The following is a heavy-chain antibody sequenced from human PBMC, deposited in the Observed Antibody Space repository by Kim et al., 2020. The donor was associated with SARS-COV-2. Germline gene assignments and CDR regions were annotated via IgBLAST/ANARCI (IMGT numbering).Heavy chain of an antibody. D-gene: IGHD6-13*01. Sequence: GGSLRLSCAASGFTFSSYAMSWVRQAPGKGLEWVSVIYSGGSSPYYADSVKGRFTISRDNSKNTLYLQMNSLRAEDTAVYYCAKDELAAAGMLDYWGQGTLVTGSS. J-gene: IGHJ4*02. CDR3: AKDELAAAGMLDY. CDR1: GFTFSSYA. V-gene: IGHV3-23*03. CDR2: IYSGGSSP.